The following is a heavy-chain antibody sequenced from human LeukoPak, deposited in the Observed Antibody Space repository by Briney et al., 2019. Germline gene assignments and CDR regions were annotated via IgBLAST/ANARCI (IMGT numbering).Heavy chain of an antibody. CDR2: IYYSGST. Sequence: RASETLSLTCTVSGGSISSYYWSWIRQPPGKGLEWIGYIYYSGSTNYNPSLKSRVTISVDTSKNQFSLKLSSVTAADTAVYYCARDRYSGYDWAGTSDAFDIWGQGTMVTVSS. D-gene: IGHD5-12*01. CDR1: GGSISSYY. J-gene: IGHJ3*02. V-gene: IGHV4-59*12. CDR3: ARDRYSGYDWAGTSDAFDI.